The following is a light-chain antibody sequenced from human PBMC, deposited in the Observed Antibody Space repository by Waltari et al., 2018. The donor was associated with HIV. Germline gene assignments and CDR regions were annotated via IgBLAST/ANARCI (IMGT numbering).Light chain of an antibody. CDR2: DVT. CDR1: SHAVGGYNY. Sequence: QSALTQPRSVSGSPGQSVPVSCPGTSHAVGGYNYVSWYPQHPGHAPKFIIFDVTARPSGIPDRFSGSKSGNTASLTISGLQAEDEADYYCCSYTGSKIYVFGTGTQVTVL. J-gene: IGLJ1*01. CDR3: CSYTGSKIYV. V-gene: IGLV2-11*01.